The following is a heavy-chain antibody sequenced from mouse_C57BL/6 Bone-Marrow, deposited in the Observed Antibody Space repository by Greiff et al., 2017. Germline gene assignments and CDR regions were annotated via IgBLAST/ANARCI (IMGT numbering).Heavy chain of an antibody. Sequence: LQQPGAELVMPGASVKLSCKASGYTFTSYWLHWVKQRPGQGLEWIGEIDPSDSYTNYNQKLKGKSTLSVDKSSGKTDMQLSRLTLEDAAVYYCTTCYGNYAGFAYWGQGTLVTVSA. V-gene: IGHV1-69*01. CDR1: GYTFTSYW. CDR3: TTCYGNYAGFAY. J-gene: IGHJ3*01. CDR2: IDPSDSYT. D-gene: IGHD2-1*01.